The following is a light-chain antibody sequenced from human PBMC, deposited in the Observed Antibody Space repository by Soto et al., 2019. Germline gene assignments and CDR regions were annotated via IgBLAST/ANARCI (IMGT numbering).Light chain of an antibody. J-gene: IGLJ3*02. CDR2: EVN. CDR3: CSYASSTAFV. V-gene: IGLV2-23*02. Sequence: QSALTQPASVSGSPGQSITISCTGTSSDVGSYNLVSWYQQHPGKVPKLIIYEVNKWPSGVSNRFSGSKSGSTASLTISGLRAEDEADYYCCSYASSTAFVFGGGTKVTVL. CDR1: SSDVGSYNL.